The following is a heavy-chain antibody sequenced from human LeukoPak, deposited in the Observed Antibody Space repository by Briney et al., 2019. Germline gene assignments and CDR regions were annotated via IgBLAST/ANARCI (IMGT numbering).Heavy chain of an antibody. Sequence: PGGSLRLSCAASGFAFSSSPMNWVRQAPGKGLEWVSVIYSGGSTFYADSVKGRFTISRDNSKNTLYLQMNSLRAEDTAVYYCARKHYYDSSGFFPPMDYWGQGTLVTVSS. D-gene: IGHD3-22*01. J-gene: IGHJ4*02. CDR1: GFAFSSSP. V-gene: IGHV3-66*01. CDR2: IYSGGST. CDR3: ARKHYYDSSGFFPPMDY.